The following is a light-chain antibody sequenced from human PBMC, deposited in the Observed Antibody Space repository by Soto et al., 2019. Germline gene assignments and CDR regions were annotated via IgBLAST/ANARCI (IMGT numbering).Light chain of an antibody. CDR2: DVS. CDR3: SSYTTSITLL. Sequence: QSALTQPASVSGSPGQSITISCTGTSSDVGGYNYVSWYQHHPGKAPKLMIYDVSNRPSGVSNRFSGSKSGNTASLTISGLQDEDEADYYCSSYTTSITLLFGGGTKLTVL. J-gene: IGLJ2*01. V-gene: IGLV2-14*03. CDR1: SSDVGGYNY.